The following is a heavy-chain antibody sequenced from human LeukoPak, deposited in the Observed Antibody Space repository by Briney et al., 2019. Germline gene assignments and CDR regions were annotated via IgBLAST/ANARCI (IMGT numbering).Heavy chain of an antibody. V-gene: IGHV3-20*04. CDR3: AGYGSGSYPPYYFDY. Sequence: GGSLRLSCAASGFTFDEYGMSWVRQVPGKGLEWVSGINWNGGSTGYADSVKGRFTISRDNAKSSLHLQMNSLRAEDTAVYYCAGYGSGSYPPYYFDYWGQGTLVTVSS. J-gene: IGHJ4*02. D-gene: IGHD3-10*01. CDR2: INWNGGST. CDR1: GFTFDEYG.